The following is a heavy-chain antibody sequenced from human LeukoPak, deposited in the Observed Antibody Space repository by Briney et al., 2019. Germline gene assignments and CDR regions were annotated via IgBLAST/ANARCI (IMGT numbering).Heavy chain of an antibody. CDR2: IYYSGST. D-gene: IGHD5-24*01. Sequence: SETLSLTCTVSGGSISSSSYYWGWIRQPPGKGLEWIGSIYYSGSTYYNPSLKSRVTISVDTSKNQFSLKLSSVTAADTAVYYCATETALEMAAFDIWGQGTMVTVSS. CDR3: ATETALEMAAFDI. V-gene: IGHV4-39*07. CDR1: GGSISSSSYY. J-gene: IGHJ3*02.